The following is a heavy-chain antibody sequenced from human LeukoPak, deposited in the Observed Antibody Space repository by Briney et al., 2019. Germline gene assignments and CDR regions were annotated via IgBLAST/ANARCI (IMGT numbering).Heavy chain of an antibody. D-gene: IGHD3-3*01. Sequence: PSEALSLTCTVSGGSISSSIYYWGWIRQPPGKGLERIGSIYYSGSTYYNPSLKSRVTISVDTSKNQFSLKLSSVTAADTAVYYCARGGYDFWSGKNWFDPWGQGPLVTVSS. CDR1: GGSISSSIYY. V-gene: IGHV4-39*01. CDR3: ARGGYDFWSGKNWFDP. CDR2: IYYSGST. J-gene: IGHJ5*02.